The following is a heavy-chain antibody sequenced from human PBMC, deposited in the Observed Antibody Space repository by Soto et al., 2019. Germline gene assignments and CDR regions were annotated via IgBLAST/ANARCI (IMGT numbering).Heavy chain of an antibody. V-gene: IGHV4-34*01. D-gene: IGHD1-26*01. CDR2: INHSGSS. J-gene: IGHJ4*02. CDR3: TRGLFSGSSYSGSWYYFDS. CDR1: GGSFSGYI. Sequence: LSLTCAVSGGSFSGYIWTWIRQTPGKGLQWIGQINHSGSSIYNPSLKNRVTISTMSNNKFSLELSSVTAADTAVYYCTRGLFSGSSYSGSWYYFDSWGQGTMVTVSS.